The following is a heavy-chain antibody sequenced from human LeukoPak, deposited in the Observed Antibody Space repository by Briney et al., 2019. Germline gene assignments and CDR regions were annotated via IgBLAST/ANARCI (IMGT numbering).Heavy chain of an antibody. V-gene: IGHV3-23*01. CDR1: GFSFSSYG. Sequence: PGGTLRLSCAASGFSFSSYGMSWVRQAPGKGLEWVSGISGSAGITYYADSVKGRFTISRDNSKNTLYLQMNSLRAEDTDVYYCATAFHDYGGNSGSRLVDYWGQGTLVTVSS. J-gene: IGHJ4*02. D-gene: IGHD4-23*01. CDR3: ATAFHDYGGNSGSRLVDY. CDR2: ISGSAGIT.